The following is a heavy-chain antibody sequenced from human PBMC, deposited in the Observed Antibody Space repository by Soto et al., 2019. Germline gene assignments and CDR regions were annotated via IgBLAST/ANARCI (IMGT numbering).Heavy chain of an antibody. CDR1: GYTFTSYG. CDR2: ISAYNGNT. J-gene: IGHJ6*03. Sequence: QVQLVQSGAEVKKPGASVKVSCKASGYTFTSYGISWVRQAPGQGLEWMGWISAYNGNTNYAQKLQGRVTMTTDTSTSTAYMELRSLRSDDTAVYYCARWRPAAPREVYYYYMDVWGKGTTVTVSS. V-gene: IGHV1-18*01. D-gene: IGHD2-2*01. CDR3: ARWRPAAPREVYYYYMDV.